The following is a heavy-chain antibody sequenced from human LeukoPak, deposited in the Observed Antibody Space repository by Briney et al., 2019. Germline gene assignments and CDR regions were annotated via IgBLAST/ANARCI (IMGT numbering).Heavy chain of an antibody. Sequence: SETLSLTCTVSGGSISSYYWSWIRQPPGKGLEWIGYIYYSGSTNYNPSLKSRVTISVDKSKNQFSLKLSSVTAADTAVYYCARAAVAGTLRPYYFDYWGQGTLVTVSS. D-gene: IGHD6-19*01. CDR3: ARAAVAGTLRPYYFDY. V-gene: IGHV4-59*12. CDR1: GGSISSYY. J-gene: IGHJ4*02. CDR2: IYYSGST.